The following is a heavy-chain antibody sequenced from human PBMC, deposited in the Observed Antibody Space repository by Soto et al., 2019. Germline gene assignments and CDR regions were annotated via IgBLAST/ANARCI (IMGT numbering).Heavy chain of an antibody. Sequence: QLQLQESGSGLVKPSQTLSLTCAVSGGSISSGGYSWSWIRQPPGKGLEWIGYIYHSGSTYYNASLKGRVTISVCRSKNRFTLKLSSVTATDTAVYYYARTYASDAFEIWGQGTMVTVSS. CDR1: GGSISSGGYS. CDR2: IYHSGST. J-gene: IGHJ3*02. D-gene: IGHD3-16*01. CDR3: ARTYASDAFEI. V-gene: IGHV4-30-2*01.